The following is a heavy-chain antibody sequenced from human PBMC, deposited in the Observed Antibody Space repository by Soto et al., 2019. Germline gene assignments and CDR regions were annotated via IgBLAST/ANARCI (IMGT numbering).Heavy chain of an antibody. Sequence: QVQLVESGGCVVQPGRSLRLSCAASGFSFSSYGMHWLRQAAGKGLEWVAVISYDGSNKYYADSVRGRFTISRDNSKNTLYLQMNSLRPEDTAVFYCAKERMEQYQLLPFFDYWGQGTLVTVSS. CDR3: AKERMEQYQLLPFFDY. CDR1: GFSFSSYG. D-gene: IGHD2-2*01. J-gene: IGHJ4*02. V-gene: IGHV3-30*18. CDR2: ISYDGSNK.